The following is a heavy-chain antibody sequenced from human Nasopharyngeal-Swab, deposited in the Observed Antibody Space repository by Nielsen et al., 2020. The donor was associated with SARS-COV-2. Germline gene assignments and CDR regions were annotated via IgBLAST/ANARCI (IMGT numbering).Heavy chain of an antibody. CDR2: INSDGSST. CDR1: GFTFSSYW. CDR3: ARGGSYSSSWYPTY. J-gene: IGHJ4*02. D-gene: IGHD6-13*01. Sequence: GESLKISCAASGFTFSSYWMHLVRQAPGKGLVWVSRINSDGSSTSYADSVKGRFTISRDNAKNTLYLQMNSLRAEDTAVYYCARGGSYSSSWYPTYWGQGTLVTVSS. V-gene: IGHV3-74*01.